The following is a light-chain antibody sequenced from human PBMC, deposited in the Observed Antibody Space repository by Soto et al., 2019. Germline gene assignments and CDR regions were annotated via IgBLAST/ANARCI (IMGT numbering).Light chain of an antibody. Sequence: DIQMTQSPSTLSASVGDRVSITCRASRDISGWLAWYQQTPGKAPKLLIYDVSILQSGVPSRFSGSVSGTEFTLTISGLQPGYFSTYYCQQYNNYPWTFGLGTKVEVK. CDR2: DVS. J-gene: IGKJ1*01. CDR3: QQYNNYPWT. CDR1: RDISGW. V-gene: IGKV1-5*01.